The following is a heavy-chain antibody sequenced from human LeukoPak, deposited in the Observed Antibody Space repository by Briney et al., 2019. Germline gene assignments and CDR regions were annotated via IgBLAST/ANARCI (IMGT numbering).Heavy chain of an antibody. J-gene: IGHJ5*02. CDR3: ATRNMTTVSP. V-gene: IGHV3-11*01. Sequence: GGSLRLSCAASGFTFSDYCMSWIRQAPGKGPEWVSYISSSGSTIYYADSVKGRFTISRDNAKNSLYLQMNSLRAEDTAVYYCATRNMTTVSPWGQGTLVTVSS. D-gene: IGHD4-17*01. CDR1: GFTFSDYC. CDR2: ISSSGSTI.